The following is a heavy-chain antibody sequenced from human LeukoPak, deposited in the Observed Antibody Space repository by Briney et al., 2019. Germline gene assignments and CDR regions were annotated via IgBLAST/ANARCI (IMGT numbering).Heavy chain of an antibody. Sequence: GGSLRLSCAASGFTVSSNYMSWVRQAPGKGLEWVSVIYSGGSTYYADSVKGRFTISRDNSKNTLYLQMNSLRAEDTAMYYCAYMVRGVYFDYWGQGTLVTVSS. CDR2: IYSGGST. D-gene: IGHD3-10*01. CDR1: GFTVSSNY. J-gene: IGHJ4*02. V-gene: IGHV3-53*01. CDR3: AYMVRGVYFDY.